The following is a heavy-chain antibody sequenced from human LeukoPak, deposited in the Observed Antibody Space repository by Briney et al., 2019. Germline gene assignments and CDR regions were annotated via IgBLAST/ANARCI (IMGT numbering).Heavy chain of an antibody. CDR2: IYYSGRT. D-gene: IGHD3-10*01. J-gene: IGHJ5*02. Sequence: SETLSLTCTVSGGSISSYDWSWIRQPPGKGLEWIGYIYYSGRTNYNPSLKSRVTISVDTSKNQFSLKMSSVTAADAAVYYCAGGWFGEFESWFDPWGQGTLVTVSS. V-gene: IGHV4-59*01. CDR1: GGSISSYD. CDR3: AGGWFGEFESWFDP.